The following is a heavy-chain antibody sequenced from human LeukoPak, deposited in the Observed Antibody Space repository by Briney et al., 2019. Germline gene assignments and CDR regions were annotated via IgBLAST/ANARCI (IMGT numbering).Heavy chain of an antibody. CDR1: GGSISSYYW. J-gene: IGHJ4*02. V-gene: IGHV2-70*11. CDR3: ARISTLADSAADY. CDR2: IDWDDDK. Sequence: TLSLTCTVSGGSISSYYWSWIRQPPGKALEWLARIDWDDDKYYSTSLKTRLTISKDTSKNQVVLTMTNMDPVDTATYYCARISTLADSAADYWGQGTLVTVSS. D-gene: IGHD2-15*01.